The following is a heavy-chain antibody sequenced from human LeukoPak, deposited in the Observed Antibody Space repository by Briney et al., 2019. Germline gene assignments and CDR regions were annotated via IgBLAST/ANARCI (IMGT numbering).Heavy chain of an antibody. D-gene: IGHD2-21*01. CDR3: ARDGGATGGWFFDH. CDR2: INSRSNVI. V-gene: IGHV3-11*01. Sequence: GGSLRLSCAASGFTFSNCYMSWIRQAPGKGPGWVSFINSRSNVIHYADSVKGRFTISRDNAQNSLFLQMNNLRAEDTAVYYCARDGGATGGWFFDHWGRGALVTVSS. CDR1: GFTFSNCY. J-gene: IGHJ2*01.